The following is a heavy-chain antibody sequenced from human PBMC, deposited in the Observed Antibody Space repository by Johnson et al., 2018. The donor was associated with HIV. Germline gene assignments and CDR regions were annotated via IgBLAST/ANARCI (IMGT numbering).Heavy chain of an antibody. CDR3: AKDLIAARRGCDAFDI. CDR2: ISYDGSYK. CDR1: GFTFDNFA. J-gene: IGHJ3*02. Sequence: QVHLVESGGGLVQPGGSLRLSCAVSGFTFDNFAMHWVRQAPGKGLEWVGVISYDGSYKYYADSVKGRFTISRDNSKNTLYLQMNSLRAEDTAVYYCAKDLIAARRGCDAFDIWGQGTMVTVSS. V-gene: IGHV3-30*04. D-gene: IGHD6-6*01.